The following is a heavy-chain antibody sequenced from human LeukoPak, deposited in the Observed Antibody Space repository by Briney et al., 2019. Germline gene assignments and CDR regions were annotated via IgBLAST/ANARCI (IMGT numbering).Heavy chain of an antibody. D-gene: IGHD5-18*01. CDR1: GGSISSNY. J-gene: IGHJ4*02. CDR3: ARAGYSYGSIVFDY. Sequence: SETLSLTCTVSGGSISSNYWSWIRQPPGRGLEWIGYIYHSGSTNYNPSLKSRVTISADTSKNQFSLKVSSVTAADTGVYYCARAGYSYGSIVFDYWGQGTLVTVSS. CDR2: IYHSGST. V-gene: IGHV4-59*01.